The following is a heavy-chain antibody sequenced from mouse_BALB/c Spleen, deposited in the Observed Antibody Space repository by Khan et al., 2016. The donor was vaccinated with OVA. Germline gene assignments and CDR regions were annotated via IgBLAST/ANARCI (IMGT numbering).Heavy chain of an antibody. CDR2: ISYSGTT. CDR1: GYSITSNYA. D-gene: IGHD1-1*01. V-gene: IGHV3-2*02. CDR3: ERGNYYGYAMDY. Sequence: EVQLQESGPGLVKPSQSLSLTCTVTGYSITSNYAWNWIRQFPGNKLGWMGYISYSGTTSYNPSLKSRFSITRDTSKNQFFLQLNSLTNEDTATYYCERGNYYGYAMDYWGQGTSVTVSA. J-gene: IGHJ4*01.